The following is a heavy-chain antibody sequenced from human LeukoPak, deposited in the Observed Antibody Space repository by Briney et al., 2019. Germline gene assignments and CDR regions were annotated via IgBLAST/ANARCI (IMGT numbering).Heavy chain of an antibody. CDR2: IYHNGST. D-gene: IGHD1-7*01. CDR1: GYSISSGYY. J-gene: IGHJ3*01. Sequence: SETLSLTCTVSGYSISSGYYWGWIRQPPGKGLEWIASIYHNGSTYYNASLKSRLSISVDTARNQFSLKLTSVTAADTAVYFCARDARNYGFWGQGRMVTVSS. V-gene: IGHV4-38-2*02. CDR3: ARDARNYGF.